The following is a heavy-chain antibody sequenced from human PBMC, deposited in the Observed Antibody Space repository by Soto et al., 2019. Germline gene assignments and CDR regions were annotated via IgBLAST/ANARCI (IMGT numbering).Heavy chain of an antibody. CDR1: GFLFSSYA. D-gene: IGHD2-2*01. Sequence: GGSLRLSCEASGFLFSSYAMNWVRQAPGKGLEWVSSISSHGDTTYYAESVRGRFTISRDNSKNTLYLQVNSLRAEDTAIYYCAKGSVVGADYSYGMDVWGQGTTVTVSS. J-gene: IGHJ6*02. V-gene: IGHV3-23*01. CDR2: ISSHGDTT. CDR3: AKGSVVGADYSYGMDV.